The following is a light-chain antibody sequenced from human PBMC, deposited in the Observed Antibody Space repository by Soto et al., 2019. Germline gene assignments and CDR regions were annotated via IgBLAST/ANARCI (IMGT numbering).Light chain of an antibody. CDR2: EAS. J-gene: IGKJ4*02. V-gene: IGKV1-5*03. Sequence: DIQMTQSPSTLSASVGDRVTITCRASQSISGSLAWYQQKPGKAPRLLIYEASNLKSAVPSRFSGSGSGTDYTLTISSLQPDDSASYYCQQYNGYWTFGEGTRVEIK. CDR3: QQYNGYWT. CDR1: QSISGS.